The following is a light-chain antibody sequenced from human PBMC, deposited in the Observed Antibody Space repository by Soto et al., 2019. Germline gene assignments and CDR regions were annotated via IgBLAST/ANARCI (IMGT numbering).Light chain of an antibody. J-gene: IGKJ1*01. CDR1: QGISTY. V-gene: IGKV4-1*01. Sequence: DIQMTQSPSSLSASVGDRVTITCRASQGISTYLNWYQQKPGQPPKLLIYWASTRESGVPDRFSGSGSGTDFTLTISSLQAEDVAVYYCQQYYSTPTWTFGQGTKVDIK. CDR2: WAS. CDR3: QQYYSTPTWT.